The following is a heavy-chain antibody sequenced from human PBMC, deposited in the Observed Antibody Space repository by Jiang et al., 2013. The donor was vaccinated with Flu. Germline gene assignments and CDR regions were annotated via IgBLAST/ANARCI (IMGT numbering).Heavy chain of an antibody. CDR1: GDSIRHGSYY. V-gene: IGHV4-61*02. J-gene: IGHJ2*01. CDR2: IYTTGST. D-gene: IGHD2-2*01. CDR3: ARSQLLDARFPDRWYFDL. Sequence: GLVKPSQTLSLTCTVSGDSIRHGSYYWSWIRQPAGKGLEYIGFIYTTGSTNYDPSLKSRVAMSIDTSRDQFSLKLFSVTATDTAVYYCARSQLLDARFPDRWYFDLWGRGTLVTVSS.